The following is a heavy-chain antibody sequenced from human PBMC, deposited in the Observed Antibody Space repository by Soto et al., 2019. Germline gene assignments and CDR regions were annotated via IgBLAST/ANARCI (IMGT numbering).Heavy chain of an antibody. J-gene: IGHJ4*02. D-gene: IGHD2-2*01. CDR2: INSRAGTT. Sequence: EVQLLESGGGLVQPGGSLRLSCEASGLTFSSFALSWVRQAPGKGLEWVSGINSRAGTTYYADSVKGRFTISRDNSKNTLYLQMNSLTAEDTAVYYCAKDRSSTSCYAFDYWGRGTLVTVSS. V-gene: IGHV3-23*01. CDR3: AKDRSSTSCYAFDY. CDR1: GLTFSSFA.